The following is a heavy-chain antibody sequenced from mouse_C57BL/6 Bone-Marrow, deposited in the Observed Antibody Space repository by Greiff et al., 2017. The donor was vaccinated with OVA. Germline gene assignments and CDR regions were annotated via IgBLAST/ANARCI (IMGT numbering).Heavy chain of an antibody. Sequence: EVKLVESGGGLVKPGGSLKLSCAASGFTFSDYGMHWVRQAPEKGLEWVAYISSGSSTIYYADTVKGRFTISRDNAKNTLFLQMTSLRSEDTARYYCARHDYGIWDFDVWGTGTTVTVSS. J-gene: IGHJ1*03. D-gene: IGHD1-1*01. CDR2: ISSGSSTI. CDR3: ARHDYGIWDFDV. V-gene: IGHV5-17*01. CDR1: GFTFSDYG.